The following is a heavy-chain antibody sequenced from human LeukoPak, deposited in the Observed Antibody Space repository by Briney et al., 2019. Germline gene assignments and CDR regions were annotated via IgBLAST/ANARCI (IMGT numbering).Heavy chain of an antibody. CDR2: ISSSGSTI. Sequence: GGSLRLSCAASGFTFSDYYMTWIRQAPGKGLEWVSYISSSGSTIYYADSVKGRFTISRDNAKNSLYLQMNSLRAEDTAVYYCARESHSSSWALDWGQGTLVTVSS. CDR1: GFTFSDYY. J-gene: IGHJ4*02. V-gene: IGHV3-11*01. D-gene: IGHD6-13*01. CDR3: ARESHSSSWALD.